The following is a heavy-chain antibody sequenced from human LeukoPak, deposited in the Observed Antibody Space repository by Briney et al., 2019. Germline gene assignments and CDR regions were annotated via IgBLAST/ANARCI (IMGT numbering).Heavy chain of an antibody. CDR1: GFTFSSYG. CDR3: ARAPYSSGWYSWFDP. J-gene: IGHJ5*02. D-gene: IGHD6-19*01. CDR2: IWYDGSNK. Sequence: GGSLRLSCAASGFTFSSYGMRWVRQAPGKGLEWVAVIWYDGSNKYYADSVKGRFTISRDNSKNTLYLQMNSLRAEDTAVYYCARAPYSSGWYSWFDPWGQGTLVTVSS. V-gene: IGHV3-33*01.